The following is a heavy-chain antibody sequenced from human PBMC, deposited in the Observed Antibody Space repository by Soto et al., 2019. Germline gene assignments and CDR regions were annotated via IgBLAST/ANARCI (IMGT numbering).Heavy chain of an antibody. CDR1: GFTFSDFA. CDR3: SKMEGMDPWSYSFDY. Sequence: EVQVLESGGGLVQPGGSLRLSCAATGFTFSDFAMSWVRQAPGKGLEWVSRIYGGGNGPHYADSVKGRVTISRDNSKNTLYMQMNSLRAEDTAVYYCSKMEGMDPWSYSFDYWCHGTRVTVSS. J-gene: IGHJ4*01. D-gene: IGHD2-2*03. V-gene: IGHV3-23*01. CDR2: IYGGGNGP.